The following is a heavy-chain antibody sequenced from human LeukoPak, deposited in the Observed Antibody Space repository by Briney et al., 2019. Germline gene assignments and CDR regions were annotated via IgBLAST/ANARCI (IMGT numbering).Heavy chain of an antibody. J-gene: IGHJ4*02. CDR2: IYNSGST. Sequence: SETLSLTCNVSGDSISKSRHFWAWIRQSPGRGLEWIGYIYNSGSTYYNPSLKSRVTISVDTSKNQFSLKLSSVTAADTAVYYCARLDGYNNRPVVRWGQGTLVTVSS. D-gene: IGHD5-24*01. V-gene: IGHV4-39*07. CDR1: GDSISKSRHF. CDR3: ARLDGYNNRPVVR.